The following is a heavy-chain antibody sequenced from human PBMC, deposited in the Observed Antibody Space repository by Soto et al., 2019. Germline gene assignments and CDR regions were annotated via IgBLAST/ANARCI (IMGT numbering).Heavy chain of an antibody. CDR2: INPRTGGT. J-gene: IGHJ6*02. CDR1: GYTFIDYY. D-gene: IGHD4-17*01. V-gene: IGHV1-2*04. Sequence: QVQLVQSGAEVRKPGASVKVSCKASGYTFIDYYIYWVRQAPGQGLEWMGWINPRTGGTNFAQKVEAWVTMTRDTPITTAYIELTSLSSNATAVYYGARVNGDYTPRGMDVWGQGTTVTGSS. CDR3: ARVNGDYTPRGMDV.